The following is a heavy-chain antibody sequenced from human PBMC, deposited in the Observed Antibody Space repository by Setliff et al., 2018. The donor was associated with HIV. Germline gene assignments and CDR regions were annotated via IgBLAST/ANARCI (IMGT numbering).Heavy chain of an antibody. D-gene: IGHD6-19*01. Sequence: SETLSLTFAVYGGSYSGYYWSWIREPPGKGLEWIGEINPGGRANYNPSLKGRFAISEDTSKNHLSLNLISVTVADTAVYYCARVREGWLPYDAFEIWGRGTMVTVSS. J-gene: IGHJ3*02. CDR3: ARVREGWLPYDAFEI. CDR2: INPGGRA. V-gene: IGHV4-34*01. CDR1: GGSYSGYY.